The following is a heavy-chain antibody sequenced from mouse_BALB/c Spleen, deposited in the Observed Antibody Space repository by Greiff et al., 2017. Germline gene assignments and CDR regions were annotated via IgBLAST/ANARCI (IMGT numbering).Heavy chain of an antibody. CDR1: GFNIKDYY. J-gene: IGHJ2*01. Sequence: VQLKQSGAELVRPGALVKLSCKASGFNIKDYYMHWVKQRPEQGLEWIGWIDPENGNTIYDPKFQGKASITADTSSNTAYLQLSSLTSEETAVYYCALITTVVEDYFDYWGQGTTLTVSS. CDR3: ALITTVVEDYFDY. CDR2: IDPENGNT. V-gene: IGHV14-1*02. D-gene: IGHD1-1*01.